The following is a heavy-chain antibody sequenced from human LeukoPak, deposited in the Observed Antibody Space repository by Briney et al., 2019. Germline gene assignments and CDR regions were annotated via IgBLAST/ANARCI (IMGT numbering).Heavy chain of an antibody. CDR3: AKDRGYSYGLGVGY. V-gene: IGHV3-74*03. J-gene: IGHJ4*02. CDR2: INERGTDS. CDR1: GFTFSGHW. Sequence: GGSLRLSCTASGFTFSGHWIHWVRQPPGMGLVWVSRINERGTDSMYAESVKGRFTISRDNAKNTVYLQMNSLRAEDTAVYYCAKDRGYSYGLGVGYWGQGTLVTVSS. D-gene: IGHD5-18*01.